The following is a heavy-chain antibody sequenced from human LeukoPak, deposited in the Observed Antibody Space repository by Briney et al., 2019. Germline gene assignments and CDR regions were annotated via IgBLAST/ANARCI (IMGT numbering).Heavy chain of an antibody. CDR3: ARSNGWYLDY. D-gene: IGHD6-19*01. J-gene: IGHJ4*02. CDR1: GFTFRAYI. Sequence: GRSLRLSCAASGFTFRAYIMHWVRQAPGKGLEWVTVITSDGTNEYYADAVKGRFTISRDNSKTTLYLHMNSLRVEDTAVYYCARSNGWYLDYWGQGTLVTVSS. V-gene: IGHV3-30-3*01. CDR2: ITSDGTNE.